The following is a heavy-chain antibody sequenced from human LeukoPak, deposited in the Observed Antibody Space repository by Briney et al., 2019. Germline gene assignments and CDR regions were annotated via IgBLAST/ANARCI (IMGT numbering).Heavy chain of an antibody. D-gene: IGHD5-18*01. CDR2: MRDTVNT. V-gene: IGHV4-59*11. CDR1: DVSISSHY. Sequence: SETLSLTCSVSDVSISSHYWSWLRQPPGKGLEWIAYMRDTVNTKDNPSFKSRLTLSADTSKNQFSLRPSSVTAADSAVYYCATIERGNIYGYFDFWGQGILVTVSS. CDR3: ATIERGNIYGYFDF. J-gene: IGHJ4*02.